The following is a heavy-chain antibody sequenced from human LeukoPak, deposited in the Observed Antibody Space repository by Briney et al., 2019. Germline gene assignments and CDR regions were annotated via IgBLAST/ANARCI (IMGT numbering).Heavy chain of an antibody. V-gene: IGHV3-23*01. D-gene: IGHD3-10*02. CDR2: ISGSGGST. Sequence: GGSLRLSCAASGFTFSSYAMSWVRQAPGKGVEWVSAISGSGGSTYYADSVKGRFTISRDNAKNSLYLQMNSLRAEDTAVYYCAELGITMIGGVWGKGTTVTISS. CDR3: AELGITMIGGV. CDR1: GFTFSSYA. J-gene: IGHJ6*04.